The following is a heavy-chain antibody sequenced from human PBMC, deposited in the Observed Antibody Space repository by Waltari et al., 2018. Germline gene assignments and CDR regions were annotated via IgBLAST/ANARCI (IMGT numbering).Heavy chain of an antibody. D-gene: IGHD5-12*01. J-gene: IGHJ4*02. CDR2: INRDGSRE. CDR3: EGSWT. Sequence: EVQLVESGGGLVQPGGSLRLSCAASGFNGIRQAPGKGLEWVANINRDGSRESYVDSVKGRFTISRDNAKNSVFLQMNSLRVEDTAVYYCEGSWTWGQGTLVTVSS. CDR1: GFN. V-gene: IGHV3-7*01.